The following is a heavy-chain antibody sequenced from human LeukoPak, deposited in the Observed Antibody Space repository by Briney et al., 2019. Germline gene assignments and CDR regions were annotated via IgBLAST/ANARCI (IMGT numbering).Heavy chain of an antibody. J-gene: IGHJ5*02. Sequence: SETLSLTCTVSGYSISSGYYWGWIRQPPGKGLEWIGYMYYSGSTKYNSSLKSRVTISVDTSKNQFSLKLSSVTAADTAVYYCAREGDSSSVGWFDPWGQGTLVTVSS. CDR2: MYYSGST. D-gene: IGHD6-13*01. CDR3: AREGDSSSVGWFDP. V-gene: IGHV4-38-2*02. CDR1: GYSISSGYY.